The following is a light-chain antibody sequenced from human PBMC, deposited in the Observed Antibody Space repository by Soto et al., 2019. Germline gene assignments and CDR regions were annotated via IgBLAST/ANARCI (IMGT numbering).Light chain of an antibody. CDR3: QPYNNWPLT. V-gene: IGKV3-15*01. J-gene: IGKJ4*01. Sequence: EIVMTQSPATLSVSPGERATLSCRASRSVSSNLAWYQQKPGQAPRLLIYGASARATGIPARFSGSGSGTEFTLTISSLQSEDFAVYYCQPYNNWPLTFGGGTKVDIK. CDR2: GAS. CDR1: RSVSSN.